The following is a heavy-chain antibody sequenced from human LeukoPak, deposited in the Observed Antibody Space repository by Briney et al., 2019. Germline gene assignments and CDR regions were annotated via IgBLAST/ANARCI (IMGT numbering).Heavy chain of an antibody. V-gene: IGHV4-4*07. CDR3: AREVVVSSSWGAYYYYYMDV. CDR2: IYTSGST. CDR1: GGSISSYY. Sequence: PSETLSLTCTVSGGSISSYYWSWIRQPAGKGLEWIGRIYTSGSTNYNPSLKSRVTMSVDTSKNQFSLKLSSVTAADTAVYYCAREVVVSSSWGAYYYYYMDVWGKGTTVTVSS. D-gene: IGHD6-13*01. J-gene: IGHJ6*03.